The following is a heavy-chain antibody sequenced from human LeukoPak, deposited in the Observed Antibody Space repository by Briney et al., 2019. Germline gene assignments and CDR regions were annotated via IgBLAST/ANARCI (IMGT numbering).Heavy chain of an antibody. CDR1: GGSISSYY. CDR3: ARDPRCSGGSCYSGYYYYGMDV. Sequence: PSETLSLTCTVSGGSISSYYWSWIRQPAGKGLEWIGRIYTSGSTNYNPSLKSRVTMSVDTSKNQFSLKLSSVTAADTAVYYCARDPRCSGGSCYSGYYYYGMDVWGQGTRSPSP. V-gene: IGHV4-4*07. J-gene: IGHJ6*02. D-gene: IGHD2-15*01. CDR2: IYTSGST.